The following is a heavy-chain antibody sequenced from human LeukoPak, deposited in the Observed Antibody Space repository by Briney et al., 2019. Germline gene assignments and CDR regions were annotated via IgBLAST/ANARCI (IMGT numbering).Heavy chain of an antibody. Sequence: GGSLRLSCAASGFTFSNYAMSWVRQAPGKGLEWVSTISGSGGSTYYADSVKGRFTISRDNSKSTLYLQMNSLRAEDTAVYYCLRTDSSGSRANWGQGTLVTVSS. CDR3: LRTDSSGSRAN. CDR1: GFTFSNYA. CDR2: ISGSGGST. D-gene: IGHD3-22*01. V-gene: IGHV3-23*01. J-gene: IGHJ4*02.